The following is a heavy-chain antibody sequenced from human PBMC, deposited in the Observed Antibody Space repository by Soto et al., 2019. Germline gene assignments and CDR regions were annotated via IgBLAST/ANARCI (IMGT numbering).Heavy chain of an antibody. J-gene: IGHJ3*02. CDR2: ISAYNGNT. D-gene: IGHD5-18*01. CDR3: ARPYSYGLRHAFDI. V-gene: IGHV1-18*01. Sequence: ASVKVSCKASGYTFTSYGISWVRQAPGQGLEWMGWISAYNGNTNYAQKLQGRVTMATDTSTSTAYMELRSLRSDDTAVYYCARPYSYGLRHAFDIWGQGTMVTVSS. CDR1: GYTFTSYG.